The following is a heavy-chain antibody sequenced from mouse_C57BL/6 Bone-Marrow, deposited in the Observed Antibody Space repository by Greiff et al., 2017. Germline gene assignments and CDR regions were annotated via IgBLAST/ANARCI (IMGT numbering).Heavy chain of an antibody. Sequence: VQLQESGPELVKPGASVKISCKASGYAFSSSWMNWVKQRPGKGLEGIGRIYPGDGDTHYNGKFKGKATLTADKSSSTAYMQLSSLTSEDSAVYFCARDSSGYYAMDDWGQGTSVTVSS. CDR2: IYPGDGDT. V-gene: IGHV1-82*01. CDR3: ARDSSGYYAMDD. D-gene: IGHD3-2*02. CDR1: GYAFSSSW. J-gene: IGHJ4*01.